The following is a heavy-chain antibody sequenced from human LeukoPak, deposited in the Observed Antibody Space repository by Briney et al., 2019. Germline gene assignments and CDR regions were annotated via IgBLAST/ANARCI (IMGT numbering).Heavy chain of an antibody. D-gene: IGHD2-2*01. CDR3: ATLSYCSSTSCYERPFGAFDI. J-gene: IGHJ3*02. V-gene: IGHV1-24*01. Sequence: ASVKVSCKVSGYTLTELSMHWVRQAPGKGLEWMGGFDPEDGETIYAQKFRGRVTMTEDTSTDTAYMELSSLRSEDTAVYYCATLSYCSSTSCYERPFGAFDIWGQGTMVTVSS. CDR1: GYTLTELS. CDR2: FDPEDGET.